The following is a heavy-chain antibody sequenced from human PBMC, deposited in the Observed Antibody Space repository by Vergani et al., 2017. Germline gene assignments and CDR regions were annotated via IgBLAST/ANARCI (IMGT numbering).Heavy chain of an antibody. D-gene: IGHD6-13*01. CDR3: AVHQYSSAWSFDF. CDR1: GYTFIDYY. J-gene: IGHJ4*02. Sequence: EVQLEQSGAEVKRPGAAVKISCEVSGYTFIDYYMHWVKQAPGKGLEWMGLIDPEDGKATYAETLQDRVAITADTSTNTVYLELNSLRPDDTALYYCAVHQYSSAWSFDFWSQGTLVTVSS. CDR2: IDPEDGKA. V-gene: IGHV1-69-2*01.